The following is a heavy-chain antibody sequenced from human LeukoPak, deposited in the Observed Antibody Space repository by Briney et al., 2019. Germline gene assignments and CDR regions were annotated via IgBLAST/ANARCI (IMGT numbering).Heavy chain of an antibody. J-gene: IGHJ4*02. V-gene: IGHV3-43*02. Sequence: GGSLRLSCAASGFTFDDYAMHWVRQAPGKGREWVSLISGDGGSTYYADSVKGRFTISRDNSKNSLYLQMNSLRTEDTALYYCAKDIAGYYDFWSGYHDYFDDWGQGTLVTVSS. CDR3: AKDIAGYYDFWSGYHDYFDD. CDR2: ISGDGGST. CDR1: GFTFDDYA. D-gene: IGHD3-3*01.